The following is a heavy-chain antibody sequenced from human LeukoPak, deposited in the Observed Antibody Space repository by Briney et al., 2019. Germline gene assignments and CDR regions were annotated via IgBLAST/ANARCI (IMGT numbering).Heavy chain of an antibody. Sequence: ASVKVSCKASGYTFTGYYMHWVRQAPGQGLEWMGRINPNSGGTNYAQKLQGRVTMTTDTSTSTAYMELRSLRSDDTAVYYCAREVNYAVRGVVDYWGQGTLVTVSS. CDR3: AREVNYAVRGVVDY. CDR2: INPNSGGT. J-gene: IGHJ4*02. D-gene: IGHD3-10*01. V-gene: IGHV1-2*06. CDR1: GYTFTGYY.